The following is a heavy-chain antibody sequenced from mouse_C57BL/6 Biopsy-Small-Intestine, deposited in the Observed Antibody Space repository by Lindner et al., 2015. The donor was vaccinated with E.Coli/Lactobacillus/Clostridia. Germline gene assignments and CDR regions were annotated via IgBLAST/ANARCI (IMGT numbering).Heavy chain of an antibody. CDR1: GYAFSSSW. CDR3: VYGSSGAY. Sequence: VQLQESGAELVKPGASVKISCKASGYAFSSSWMNWVKQRPGKGLEWIGRIYPGDGDTNYNGKFKGKATLTADKSSSTAYMQLSSLTSEDSAVYFCVYGSSGAYWGQGTLVTVSA. V-gene: IGHV1-82*01. J-gene: IGHJ3*01. CDR2: IYPGDGDT. D-gene: IGHD1-1*01.